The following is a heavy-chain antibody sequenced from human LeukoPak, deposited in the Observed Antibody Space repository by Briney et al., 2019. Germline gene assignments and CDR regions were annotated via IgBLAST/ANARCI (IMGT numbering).Heavy chain of an antibody. CDR1: GGSISSHY. D-gene: IGHD1-1*01. J-gene: IGHJ6*03. Sequence: SETLSLTCTVSGGSISSHYWSWIRQPPGKGLEWIGYIYYSGRTNYNPSLKSRVTMSVDTSKKQFSLRLSSVTAADTAVYYCAREYNYYYYYMDVWGKGTTVTVSS. CDR3: AREYNYYYYYMDV. CDR2: IYYSGRT. V-gene: IGHV4-59*11.